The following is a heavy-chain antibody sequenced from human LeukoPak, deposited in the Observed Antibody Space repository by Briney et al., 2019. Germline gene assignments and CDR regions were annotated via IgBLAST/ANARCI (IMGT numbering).Heavy chain of an antibody. Sequence: GGSLRLSCAASGFTFSSYWMHWVRQAPGKGLVWVSHINSDGSSTTYADSVKGRFTISRDNAKNSLYLQMNSLRAEDTAVYYCARGTLNIPGEHGAFDYWGQGTLVTVSS. CDR2: INSDGSST. J-gene: IGHJ4*02. CDR3: ARGTLNIPGEHGAFDY. D-gene: IGHD1-14*01. CDR1: GFTFSSYW. V-gene: IGHV3-74*01.